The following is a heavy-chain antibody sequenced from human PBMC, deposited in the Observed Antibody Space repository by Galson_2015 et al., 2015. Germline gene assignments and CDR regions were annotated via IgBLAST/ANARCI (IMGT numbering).Heavy chain of an antibody. D-gene: IGHD6-25*01. Sequence: TLSLTCTVSGGSISSGGYYWSWIRQHPGKGLEWIGYIYYSGSTYYNPSLKSLVTISVDTSKNQFSLKLSSVTAADTAVYYCARGGRLAYFDYWGQGTLVTVSS. CDR1: GGSISSGGYY. J-gene: IGHJ4*02. CDR3: ARGGRLAYFDY. CDR2: IYYSGST. V-gene: IGHV4-31*01.